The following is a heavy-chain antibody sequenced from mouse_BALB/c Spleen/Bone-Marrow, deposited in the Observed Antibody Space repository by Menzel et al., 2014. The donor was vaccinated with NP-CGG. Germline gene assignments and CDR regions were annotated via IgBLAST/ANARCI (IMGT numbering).Heavy chain of an antibody. CDR3: ARSGKVRNAMDY. J-gene: IGHJ4*01. CDR1: GYTFTDHA. D-gene: IGHD2-14*01. CDR2: ISGYYGDA. V-gene: IGHV1S137*01. Sequence: ESGAKLVRSGVSVKISCKGSGYTFTDHAIHWVKRSHAKSLEWIGVISGYYGDAIYNQKFKGKATMTVDKSSSTAYMELARLASEDSAIYYCARSGKVRNAMDYWGQGTSVTASS.